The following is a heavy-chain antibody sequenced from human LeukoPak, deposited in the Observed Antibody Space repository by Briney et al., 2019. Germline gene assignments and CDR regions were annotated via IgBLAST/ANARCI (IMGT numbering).Heavy chain of an antibody. V-gene: IGHV3-33*01. Sequence: VVPGGSLRLSCAASGFTFSSYGMHWVRQAPGKGLEWVAVIWYDGSSKYYADSVKGRFTISRDNSKNTLYLQMNSLRAEDTAVYYCAREGYSSTLGYFDYWGQGTLVTVSS. D-gene: IGHD6-13*01. J-gene: IGHJ4*02. CDR2: IWYDGSSK. CDR1: GFTFSSYG. CDR3: AREGYSSTLGYFDY.